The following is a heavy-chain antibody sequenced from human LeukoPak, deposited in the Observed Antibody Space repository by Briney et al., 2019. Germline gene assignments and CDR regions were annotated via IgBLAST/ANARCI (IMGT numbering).Heavy chain of an antibody. J-gene: IGHJ4*02. V-gene: IGHV1-69*13. CDR3: GTGSYLRGFDY. Sequence: SVKVSCKASGGTFKDYVITWVRQAPGQGPEWVGGIIPVFDQAKYAQSFQGRVTITADESTTTAYMELSSLKSEDTAVFFCGTGSYLRGFDYWGQGTLITVSS. CDR2: IIPVFDQA. D-gene: IGHD3-10*01. CDR1: GGTFKDYV.